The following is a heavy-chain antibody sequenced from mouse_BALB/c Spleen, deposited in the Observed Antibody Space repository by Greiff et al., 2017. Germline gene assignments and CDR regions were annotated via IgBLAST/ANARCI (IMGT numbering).Heavy chain of an antibody. CDR1: GYTFTSYW. CDR3: ASLPMITTDAY. J-gene: IGHJ3*01. CDR2: INPSTGYT. V-gene: IGHV1-7*01. Sequence: VQLQQSGAELAKPGASVKMSCKASGYTFTSYWMHWVKQRPGQGLEWIGYINPSTGYTEYNQKFKDKATLTADKSSSTAYMQLSSLTSEDSAVYYCASLPMITTDAYWGQGTLVTVSA. D-gene: IGHD2-4*01.